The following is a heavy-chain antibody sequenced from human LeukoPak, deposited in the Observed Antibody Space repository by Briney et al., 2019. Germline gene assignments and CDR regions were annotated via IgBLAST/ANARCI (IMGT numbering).Heavy chain of an antibody. Sequence: SETLSLTCTVSGGSISSYYWSWIRQPPGKGLEWIGYIYYSGSTNYNPSLKSRVTISVDTSKNQFSLKLSSVTAADTAVYYCAMDQAIFGNYYGMDVWGQGTTVTVSS. D-gene: IGHD3-3*01. CDR2: IYYSGST. J-gene: IGHJ6*02. CDR3: AMDQAIFGNYYGMDV. CDR1: GGSISSYY. V-gene: IGHV4-59*01.